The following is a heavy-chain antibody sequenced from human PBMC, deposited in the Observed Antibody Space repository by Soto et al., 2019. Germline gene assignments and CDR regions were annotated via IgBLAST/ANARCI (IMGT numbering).Heavy chain of an antibody. CDR3: AKGPYDFWSGYPSY. J-gene: IGHJ4*02. V-gene: IGHV3-30*18. D-gene: IGHD3-3*01. CDR2: ISYDGSNK. CDR1: GFTFSSYG. Sequence: GSLRLSCAASGFTFSSYGMHWVRQVPGKGLEWVAVISYDGSNKYYADSVKGRFTISRDNSKNTLYLQMNSLRAEDTAVYYCAKGPYDFWSGYPSYWGQGTLVTVSS.